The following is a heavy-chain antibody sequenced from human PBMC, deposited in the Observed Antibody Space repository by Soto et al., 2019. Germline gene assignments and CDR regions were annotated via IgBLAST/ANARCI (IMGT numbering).Heavy chain of an antibody. Sequence: QLQLQEWGPGLVKPSETVSLTCSVSGGSINSSSYFWGWVRQPPGKGLEWIGSIYYSGSTYYNPSLRSRVTISVDTSKNQFSLKLSSVTAADTAVFYCARHYSSGSRNWFDPWGQGTLVTVSP. D-gene: IGHD6-19*01. V-gene: IGHV4-39*01. CDR1: GGSINSSSYF. CDR3: ARHYSSGSRNWFDP. CDR2: IYYSGST. J-gene: IGHJ5*02.